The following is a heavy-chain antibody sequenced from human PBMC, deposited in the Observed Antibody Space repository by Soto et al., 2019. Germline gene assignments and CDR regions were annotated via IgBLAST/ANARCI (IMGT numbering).Heavy chain of an antibody. Sequence: PPGKWPEWIGSIYYSGSTYYNPSLKSRVTISVDTSKNQFSLKLSSVTAADTAVYYCARTAHYDILTGYYNRGYFDYWGQGTLVTVSS. CDR3: ARTAHYDILTGYYNRGYFDY. CDR2: IYYSGST. V-gene: IGHV4-39*01. J-gene: IGHJ4*02. D-gene: IGHD3-9*01.